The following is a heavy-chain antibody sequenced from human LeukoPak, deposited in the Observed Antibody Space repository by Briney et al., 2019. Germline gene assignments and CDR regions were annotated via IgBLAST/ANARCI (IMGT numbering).Heavy chain of an antibody. CDR3: ARGYYDSSDYEYFHH. D-gene: IGHD3-22*01. J-gene: IGHJ1*01. Sequence: GASVKVSCKASGYTFIDYYINWVRQAPGQGLEWMAWINPSSGGTNYEQKFQGRVTITRDTSISTAYMELRRLRSDDTAVYCCARGYYDSSDYEYFHHWGQGTLVTVSS. CDR2: INPSSGGT. CDR1: GYTFIDYY. V-gene: IGHV1-2*02.